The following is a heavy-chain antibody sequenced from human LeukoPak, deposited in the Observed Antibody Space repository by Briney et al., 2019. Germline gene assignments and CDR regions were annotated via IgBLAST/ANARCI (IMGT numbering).Heavy chain of an antibody. CDR3: ARLYYGSGTIDY. CDR1: GGSISSSSYY. V-gene: IGHV4-39*01. Sequence: SETLSLTCTVSGGSISSSSYYWGWIRQPPGKGQEWIGSIYYSGSTYYNPSLKSRVTISVDTSKNQFSLKLSSVTAADTAVYYCARLYYGSGTIDYWGQGTLVTVSS. J-gene: IGHJ4*02. CDR2: IYYSGST. D-gene: IGHD3-10*01.